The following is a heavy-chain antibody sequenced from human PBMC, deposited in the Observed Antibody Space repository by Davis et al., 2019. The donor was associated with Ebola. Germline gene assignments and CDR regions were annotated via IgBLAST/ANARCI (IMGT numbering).Heavy chain of an antibody. Sequence: PSETLSLTCTVSGGSISSGGYYWSWIRQHPGKGLEWIGYIYYSGSTYYNPSLKSRVTISVDTSKNQFSLKLSSVTAADTAVYYCARGSSHATYAFDIWGQGTMVTVSS. V-gene: IGHV4-31*03. CDR1: GGSISSGGYY. J-gene: IGHJ3*02. D-gene: IGHD5-12*01. CDR2: IYYSGST. CDR3: ARGSSHATYAFDI.